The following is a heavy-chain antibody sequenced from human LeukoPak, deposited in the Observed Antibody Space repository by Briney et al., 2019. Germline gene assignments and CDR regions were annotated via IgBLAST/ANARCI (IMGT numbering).Heavy chain of an antibody. CDR2: IYHSGST. CDR1: GGSISSGSYY. CDR3: SRASSTSYYDY. D-gene: IGHD6-19*01. J-gene: IGHJ4*02. Sequence: SETLSLTCTVSGGSISSGSYYWSWIRQLAGKGLEWIGTIYHSGSTYYNPSLKSRVTISVDTSKNQLSLKLSSVAAADTALYYCSRASSTSYYDYWGQGSLVTVSS. V-gene: IGHV4-39*07.